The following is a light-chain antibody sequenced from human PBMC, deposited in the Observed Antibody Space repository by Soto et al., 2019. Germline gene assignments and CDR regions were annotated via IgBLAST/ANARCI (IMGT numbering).Light chain of an antibody. CDR3: QQYYSTPLT. Sequence: IVLTRPPDSLASPLGYWTTSNCNPRHLALYSSNNKNYLAWYQQKPGRAPKLLIYLASTRESGVPDRFSGSGSGTDFTLTISSLQAEDVAVYYCQQYYSTPLTFGGGTKVDI. CDR1: HLALYSSNNKNY. V-gene: IGKV4-1*01. J-gene: IGKJ4*02. CDR2: LAS.